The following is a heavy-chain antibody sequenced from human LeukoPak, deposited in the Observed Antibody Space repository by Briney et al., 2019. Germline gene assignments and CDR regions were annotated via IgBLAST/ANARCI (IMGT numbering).Heavy chain of an antibody. CDR1: GGSISSGGYY. Sequence: SQTLSLTCTVSGGSISSGGYYWSWIRQHPGKGLEWIGYIYYSGSTYYNPSLKSRVTISVDTSKNQFSLILSSVTAADTAVYYCARGYSSSLDVLDMWGQGTMVTVSS. CDR3: ARGYSSSLDVLDM. CDR2: IYYSGST. J-gene: IGHJ3*02. V-gene: IGHV4-31*03. D-gene: IGHD6-19*01.